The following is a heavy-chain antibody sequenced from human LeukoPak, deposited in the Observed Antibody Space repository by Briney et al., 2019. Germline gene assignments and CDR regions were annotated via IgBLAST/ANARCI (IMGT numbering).Heavy chain of an antibody. CDR2: IYYSGST. J-gene: IGHJ4*02. Sequence: SETRSLTCTVSGGSISSYYWSWIRQPPGKGLEWIGYIYYSGSTDYNPSLKSRVTMSVDTSKNQFSLKLSSVTAADTAVYYCARGPQYYYDSSGYYYGYWGQGTLVTVSS. V-gene: IGHV4-59*12. D-gene: IGHD3-22*01. CDR1: GGSISSYY. CDR3: ARGPQYYYDSSGYYYGY.